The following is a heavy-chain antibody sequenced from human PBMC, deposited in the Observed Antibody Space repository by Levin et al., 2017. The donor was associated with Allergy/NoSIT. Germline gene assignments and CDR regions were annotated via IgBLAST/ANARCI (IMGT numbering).Heavy chain of an antibody. CDR1: GGSFSSFA. D-gene: IGHD3-22*01. CDR3: AREEGSSGYFDS. CDR2: IIPVFGTP. V-gene: IGHV1-69*13. Sequence: VASVKVSCKASGGSFSSFAVTWVRQAPGQGLEYMGGIIPVFGTPNYAQKFRGRVTITADASTTTAYMELSSLRSDDTAVYYCAREEGSSGYFDSWGQGVLVTVSS. J-gene: IGHJ4*02.